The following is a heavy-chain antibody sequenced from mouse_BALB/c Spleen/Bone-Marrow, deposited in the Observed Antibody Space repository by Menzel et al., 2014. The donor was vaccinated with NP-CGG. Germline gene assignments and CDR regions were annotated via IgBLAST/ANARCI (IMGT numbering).Heavy chain of an antibody. CDR1: GYTFSSYW. V-gene: IGHV1-9*01. CDR2: ILPGRGST. D-gene: IGHD1-1*01. Sequence: VQLQQSGAELMKPGASAKISCKATGYTFSSYWIEWVKQRPGHGLEWIGEILPGRGSTNYNEKFKGKATFTSDTSSNTTYIQLSSLTSEDSAVYYCARWDTTAMDYWGQGTSLTVSS. J-gene: IGHJ4*01. CDR3: ARWDTTAMDY.